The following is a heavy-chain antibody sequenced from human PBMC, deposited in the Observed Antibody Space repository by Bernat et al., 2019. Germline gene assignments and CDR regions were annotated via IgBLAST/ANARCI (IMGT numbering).Heavy chain of an antibody. J-gene: IGHJ6*02. CDR2: ISTYNGNT. D-gene: IGHD2-2*01. CDR3: ARAGRYCSSTSCYDYYYGMDV. CDR1: GYTFTSYD. Sequence: QVQLVQSGAEVKKPGASVKVSCKASGYTFTSYDINWVRQAPGQGLEWMGWISTYNGNTYYAQKLQGRVTMTIDTSTSTAYMDLRSLRSDDTAVYYCARAGRYCSSTSCYDYYYGMDVWGQGTTVTVSS. V-gene: IGHV1-18*01.